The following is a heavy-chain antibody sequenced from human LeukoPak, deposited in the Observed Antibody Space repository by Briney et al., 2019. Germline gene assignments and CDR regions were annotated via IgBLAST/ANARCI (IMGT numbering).Heavy chain of an antibody. V-gene: IGHV1-2*02. CDR1: GYTLTELS. J-gene: IGHJ4*02. Sequence: ASVKVSCKVSGYTLTELSMHWVRQAPGQGLEWMGWINPNSGGTNYAQKFQGRVTMTRDTSISTAYMGLSRLRSDDTAVYYCARDLGYCSSTSCYKGGGYDYWGQGTLVTVSS. CDR2: INPNSGGT. CDR3: ARDLGYCSSTSCYKGGGYDY. D-gene: IGHD2-2*02.